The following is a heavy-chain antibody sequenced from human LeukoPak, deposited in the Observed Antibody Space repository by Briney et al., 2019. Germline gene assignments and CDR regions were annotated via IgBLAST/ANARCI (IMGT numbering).Heavy chain of an antibody. CDR1: GFTFSSYG. J-gene: IGHJ6*03. CDR2: IRYDGSNK. V-gene: IGHV3-30*02. D-gene: IGHD1-26*01. Sequence: GGSLRLSCAASGFTFSSYGMHWVRQAPGKGLEWVAFIRYDGSNKYYADSVKGRFTISRDNSKSTLYLQMNRLRAEDTAVYCAKGYGWEASYYYYMDVWGKGTTVTVSS. CDR3: AKGYGWEASYYYYMDV.